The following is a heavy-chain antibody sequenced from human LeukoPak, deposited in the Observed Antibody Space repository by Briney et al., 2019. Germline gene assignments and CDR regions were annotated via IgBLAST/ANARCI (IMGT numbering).Heavy chain of an antibody. J-gene: IGHJ5*02. CDR1: GDSVSSNSVT. Sequence: SQTLSLTCALSGDSVSSNSVTWNWIRQSPSRGLEWLGRTYYRSTRCNDYAVSVRGRITVNPDTSKNQFSLHLNSVTPEDTAVYYCARRLTQYDCFDPWGQGILVTVSS. CDR3: ARRLTQYDCFDP. V-gene: IGHV6-1*01. CDR2: TYYRSTRCN. D-gene: IGHD2-2*01.